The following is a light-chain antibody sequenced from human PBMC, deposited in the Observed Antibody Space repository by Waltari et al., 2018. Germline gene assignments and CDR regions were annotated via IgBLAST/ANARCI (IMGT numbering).Light chain of an antibody. CDR2: AAS. Sequence: DIQMTQSPSSLSASAGDRVTITCRASQGISTYLNCYQQKPGKAPKRLIYAASSLESGVPSRFSGSGSGTDFTLTISSLQPEDFATYFCLQYNSNPYSFGQGTKVEIK. V-gene: IGKV1-17*01. CDR3: LQYNSNPYS. J-gene: IGKJ2*03. CDR1: QGISTY.